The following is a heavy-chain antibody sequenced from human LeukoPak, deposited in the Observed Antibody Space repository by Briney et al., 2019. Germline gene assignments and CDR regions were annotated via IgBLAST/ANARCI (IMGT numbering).Heavy chain of an antibody. CDR1: GYSFTSYW. CDR3: ARHKGGDSSGYYYYGMDV. V-gene: IGHV5-51*01. CDR2: IYPGDFDT. D-gene: IGHD3-22*01. J-gene: IGHJ6*02. Sequence: GESLKISCKGSGYSFTSYWIGWVRQMPGKGLEWMGIIYPGDFDTRYSPSFQGQVTISADKSISTAYLQWSSLKASDTAMYYCARHKGGDSSGYYYYGMDVWGQGTTVTVSS.